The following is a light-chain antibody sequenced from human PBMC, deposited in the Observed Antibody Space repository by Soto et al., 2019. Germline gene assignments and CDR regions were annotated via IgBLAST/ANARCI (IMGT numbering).Light chain of an antibody. CDR1: QGISDF. CDR2: DAS. J-gene: IGKJ4*01. V-gene: IGKV1-33*01. Sequence: MTQSPSSLSASVGDRVTITCQASQGISDFLNWYQQKPGKAPKLLIYDASNLETGVPSRFSGGGSGTDFTFTISSLQPEDIATYYCQQYDYLPLTFGGGTRVEIK. CDR3: QQYDYLPLT.